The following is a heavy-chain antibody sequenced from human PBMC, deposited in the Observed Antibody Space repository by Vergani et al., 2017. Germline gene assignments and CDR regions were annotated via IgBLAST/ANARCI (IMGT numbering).Heavy chain of an antibody. V-gene: IGHV3-30*04. CDR3: RGEMDV. J-gene: IGHJ6*04. CDR1: GFIFQNYT. CDR2: ISNDGRHT. Sequence: DHLVEFGGGVVQPGRSLRLSCATYGFIFQNYTMHWVRQAPGKGLEWVALISNDGRHTYYADSVRGRFSISRDNSKNTLYLQMNSLRTEDTANYYCRGEMDVWGKGTTVTVSS.